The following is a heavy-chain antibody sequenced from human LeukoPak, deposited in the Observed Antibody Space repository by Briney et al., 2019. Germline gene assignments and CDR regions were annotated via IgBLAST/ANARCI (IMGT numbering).Heavy chain of an antibody. CDR2: IIPILGIA. Sequence: SVKVSCKASGGTFSSYAISWVRQAPGQGREWMGRIIPILGIANYAQKFQGRVTITADKSTSTAYMELSSLRSEDTAVYYCARGATGAYFQHWGQGTLVTVSS. V-gene: IGHV1-69*04. D-gene: IGHD5-12*01. CDR3: ARGATGAYFQH. CDR1: GGTFSSYA. J-gene: IGHJ1*01.